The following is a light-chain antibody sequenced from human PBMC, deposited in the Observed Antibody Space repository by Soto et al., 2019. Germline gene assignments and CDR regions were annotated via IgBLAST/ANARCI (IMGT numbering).Light chain of an antibody. CDR2: DTS. V-gene: IGKV3-11*01. CDR1: QTVSSK. CDR3: HECKSWRRT. J-gene: IGKJ1*01. Sequence: ENTFKLSPATXSCRERERAPTAWRDSQTVSSKSDWYQNKPGKDXRXXXSDTSNRHTGIPARLRASGSGNEFNITIRNIEPEDFGVYYCHECKSWRRTFGEGTKVDI.